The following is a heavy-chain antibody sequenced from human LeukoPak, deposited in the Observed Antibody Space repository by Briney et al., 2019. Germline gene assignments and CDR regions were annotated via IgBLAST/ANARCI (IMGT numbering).Heavy chain of an antibody. Sequence: GGSLRLSCAASGFTFSCYWMSWVRQAPGKGLEWVANIKQDGSEKYYVDSVKGRFTISRDNAKNSLYLQMNSLRAEDTAVYYCARDLGSNWGSGYFDYWGQGTLVTVSS. V-gene: IGHV3-7*01. J-gene: IGHJ4*02. CDR3: ARDLGSNWGSGYFDY. D-gene: IGHD7-27*01. CDR1: GFTFSCYW. CDR2: IKQDGSEK.